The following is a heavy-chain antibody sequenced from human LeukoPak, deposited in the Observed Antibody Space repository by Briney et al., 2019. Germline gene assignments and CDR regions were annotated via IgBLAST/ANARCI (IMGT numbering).Heavy chain of an antibody. CDR1: GGSISSYY. Sequence: SETLSLTCTVSGGSISSYYWSWIRQPPGKGLEWIGYIYCSGSTNYNPSLKSRVTISVDTSKNQFSLKLSSVTAADTAVYYCARASDSSGFSTDWGQGTLVTVSS. CDR2: IYCSGST. D-gene: IGHD3-22*01. V-gene: IGHV4-59*01. CDR3: ARASDSSGFSTD. J-gene: IGHJ4*02.